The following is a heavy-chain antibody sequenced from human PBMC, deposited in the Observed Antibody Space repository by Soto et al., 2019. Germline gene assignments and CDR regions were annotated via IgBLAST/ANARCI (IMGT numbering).Heavy chain of an antibody. D-gene: IGHD2-2*01. CDR1: GFTFDDYA. V-gene: IGHV3-9*01. J-gene: IGHJ4*01. Sequence: HPGGSLRLSCAASGFTFDDYAMHWVRQAPGKGLEWVSGISWDSYNIGYADSAKGRFTISRDNARNSLYLQMNSLRAEDSALYYCAKDISQLQWFYCFAYWGHGTLVTVSS. CDR2: ISWDSYNI. CDR3: AKDISQLQWFYCFAY.